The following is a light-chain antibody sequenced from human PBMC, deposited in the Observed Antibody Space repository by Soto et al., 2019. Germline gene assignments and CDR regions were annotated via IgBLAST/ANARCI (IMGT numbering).Light chain of an antibody. J-gene: IGKJ5*01. Sequence: DIQMTQSASSLSPSLREIVTITCRASQGIRNDLGWYQQKPGKAPKRLIYAASSLQSGVPSRFSGSGSGTDFTLTISSLQPEDFATYYCQQANSFQTFGQGTRLEIK. V-gene: IGKV1-17*01. CDR1: QGIRND. CDR3: QQANSFQT. CDR2: AAS.